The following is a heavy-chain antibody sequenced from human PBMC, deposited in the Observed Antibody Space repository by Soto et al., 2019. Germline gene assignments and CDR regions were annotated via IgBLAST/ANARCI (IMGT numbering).Heavy chain of an antibody. V-gene: IGHV3-30-3*01. CDR1: GFTFSSYA. D-gene: IGHD5-12*01. J-gene: IGHJ4*02. CDR2: ISYDGSNK. CDR3: ARDRDIVALMGGFDY. Sequence: PGGSLRLSCAASGFTFSSYAMHWVRRAPGKGLEWVAVISYDGSNKYHADSVKGRFTISRDNSKNTLDLHMNSLRAEDTAVYYCARDRDIVALMGGFDYWGQGTLVTVSS.